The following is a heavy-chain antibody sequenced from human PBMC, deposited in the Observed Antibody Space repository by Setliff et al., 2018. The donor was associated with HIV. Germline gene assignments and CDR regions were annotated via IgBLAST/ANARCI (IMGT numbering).Heavy chain of an antibody. CDR2: VHSTGTT. D-gene: IGHD3-10*01. V-gene: IGHV4-4*07. Sequence: PSETLSLTCTVSGVSFSTYYWSWIRQPAGEGPEYIGRVHSTGTTIYNPSLKSRVTMSVDASKNQLSLKLRSVTAADTAVYYCARARITRIGGRLEPDAFDRWGQGTKVTVSS. CDR3: ARARITRIGGRLEPDAFDR. J-gene: IGHJ3*01. CDR1: GVSFSTYY.